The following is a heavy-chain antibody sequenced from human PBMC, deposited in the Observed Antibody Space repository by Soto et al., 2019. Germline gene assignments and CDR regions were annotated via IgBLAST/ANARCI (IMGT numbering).Heavy chain of an antibody. J-gene: IGHJ4*02. D-gene: IGHD4-17*01. CDR2: ISPSSSTI. V-gene: IGHV3-48*02. Sequence: GGSLRLSCAASGFTFSSYSMNWVRQAPGKGLEWVSYISPSSSTIYYADSVKGRFTISRDNAKNSLYLQMNSLRDEDTAVYYCAKESDYGDYVVDYWGQGTLVTVSS. CDR1: GFTFSSYS. CDR3: AKESDYGDYVVDY.